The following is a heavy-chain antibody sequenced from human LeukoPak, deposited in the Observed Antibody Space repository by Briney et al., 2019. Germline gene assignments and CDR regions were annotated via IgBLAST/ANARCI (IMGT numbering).Heavy chain of an antibody. CDR2: INSDESST. Sequence: GGALRVSCADSGFTFSTYWMHWVRQAPGKGLVGVSRINSDESSTMYADSLKGRFTISRDNTKNTLYLQMNSLRAKDTAVYFCASSTRGVFDYWGEGTLVTVPS. J-gene: IGHJ4*02. V-gene: IGHV3-74*03. D-gene: IGHD3-10*01. CDR1: GFTFSTYW. CDR3: ASSTRGVFDY.